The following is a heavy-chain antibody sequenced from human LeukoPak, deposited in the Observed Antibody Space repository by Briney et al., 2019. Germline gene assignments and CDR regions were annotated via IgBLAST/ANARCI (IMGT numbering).Heavy chain of an antibody. V-gene: IGHV3-23*01. J-gene: IGHJ5*02. Sequence: PGGSLRLSSAASGFTFSSYAMSWVRQAPGKGLEWVSAISGSGGSTYYADSVKGRFTISRDDSKNTLYLQMNSLRAEDTAVYYCARGADTGYSSDSWGQGTLVTVSS. D-gene: IGHD6-19*01. CDR1: GFTFSSYA. CDR3: ARGADTGYSSDS. CDR2: ISGSGGST.